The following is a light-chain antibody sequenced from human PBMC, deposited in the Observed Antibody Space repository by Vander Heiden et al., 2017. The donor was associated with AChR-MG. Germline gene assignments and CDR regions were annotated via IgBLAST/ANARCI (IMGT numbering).Light chain of an antibody. Sequence: DLQMTHSPLSLSASEGHRVTITCRASQSISSYLNWYQQKPEKAPKLLIYAASSLQSGVPSSFSGSGSGTDFTLTISSLQPEDFATYYCQQSYSTPRTFGQGTKVEIK. CDR1: QSISSY. J-gene: IGKJ1*01. V-gene: IGKV1-39*01. CDR3: QQSYSTPRT. CDR2: AAS.